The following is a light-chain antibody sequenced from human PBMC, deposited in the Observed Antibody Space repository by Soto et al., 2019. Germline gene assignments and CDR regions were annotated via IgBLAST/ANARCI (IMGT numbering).Light chain of an antibody. Sequence: QSVLTHPASVSGSPGQSLTISCTGTSIDVAHYNYVSWYQQHPGKAPKLMIYDVSNRPSGISNRFSGSKPGNTASLTISGHPAEDEADYASSTNYVFGTGTKVTVL. CDR2: DVS. J-gene: IGLJ1*01. CDR1: SIDVAHYNY. V-gene: IGLV2-14*03. CDR3: STNYV.